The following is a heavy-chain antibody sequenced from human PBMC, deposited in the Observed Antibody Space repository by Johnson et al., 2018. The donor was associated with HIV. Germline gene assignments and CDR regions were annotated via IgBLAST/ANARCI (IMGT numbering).Heavy chain of an antibody. CDR2: ISSSGTTI. D-gene: IGHD2-15*01. Sequence: QVQLVESGGGLVKPGGSLRLSCAASGVTFSDYYMSWIRQAPGKGLEWISYISSSGTTIYSADSVKGRFTTSRDNTNNSLYLQMNSLKAEDTAVYYCARSKDCSVGTCPDGLDICGQGTMVTVSS. CDR1: GVTFSDYY. V-gene: IGHV3-11*04. CDR3: ARSKDCSVGTCPDGLDI. J-gene: IGHJ3*02.